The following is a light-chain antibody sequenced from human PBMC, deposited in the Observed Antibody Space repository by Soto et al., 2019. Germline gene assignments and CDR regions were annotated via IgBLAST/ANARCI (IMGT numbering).Light chain of an antibody. Sequence: QAVVTQEPSLTVYPGGTVTLTCGSSTGAVTSSHYPYWFQQKPGHAPRTLIYDTSNTHSWAPARFSGSLLGGKAALTLSGAQPEDEADYYCLLSHGGADVFGTGTKLTVL. J-gene: IGLJ1*01. CDR1: TGAVTSSHY. CDR3: LLSHGGADV. CDR2: DTS. V-gene: IGLV7-46*01.